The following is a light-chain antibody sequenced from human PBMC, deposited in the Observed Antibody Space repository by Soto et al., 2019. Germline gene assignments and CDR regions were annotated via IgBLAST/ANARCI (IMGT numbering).Light chain of an antibody. CDR2: AAS. CDR3: QKANSFPLN. CDR1: QGISSF. J-gene: IGKJ4*01. Sequence: IQLTHSRSSLSASVLYIVSITFRASQGISSFLALYQQKPGKAPKLLIYAASSLQSGVPSRFSGSGSGTDFTLTISSLQPEDFATYYCQKANSFPLNFGGGTKVAIK. V-gene: IGKV1-12*01.